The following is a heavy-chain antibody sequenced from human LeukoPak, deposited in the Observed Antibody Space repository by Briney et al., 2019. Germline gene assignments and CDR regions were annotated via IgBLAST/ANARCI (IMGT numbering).Heavy chain of an antibody. V-gene: IGHV3-30-3*02. CDR3: AKSTLGYCSSTSCQMGYFDL. J-gene: IGHJ2*01. Sequence: GGSLRLSCAASGFTFSSYAMHWVRQAPGMGLEWVAVISYDESNKYYADSVKGRFTISRDNSKNTLYPQMNSLRAEDTAVYYCAKSTLGYCSSTSCQMGYFDLWGRGTLVTVSS. CDR1: GFTFSSYA. CDR2: ISYDESNK. D-gene: IGHD2-2*01.